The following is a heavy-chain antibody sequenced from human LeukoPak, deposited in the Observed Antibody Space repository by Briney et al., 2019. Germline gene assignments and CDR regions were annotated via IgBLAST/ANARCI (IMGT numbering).Heavy chain of an antibody. Sequence: PSETLSLTCAVYGGSFSGYYWSWIRQPPGKGLEWIGSIYYSGSTYYNPSLKSRVTISVDTSKNQFSLKLSSVTAADTAVYYCARQSESWGQGTLVTVSS. CDR1: GGSFSGYY. J-gene: IGHJ4*02. CDR2: IYYSGST. CDR3: ARQSES. V-gene: IGHV4-34*01.